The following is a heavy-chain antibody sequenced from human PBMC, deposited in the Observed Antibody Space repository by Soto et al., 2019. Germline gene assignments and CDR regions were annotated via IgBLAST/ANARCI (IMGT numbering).Heavy chain of an antibody. Sequence: VQLLESGGGLVQPGGSLRLSCAASGFTFSSHAMSWVRQAPGKGLEWVSAISATGGTIYYADSVKGRFTISRDNSKNTPYLQMNNLRAEDTALYYCAKDRGFGAGHGLDVWGQGTTVTVSS. CDR2: ISATGGTI. D-gene: IGHD3-10*01. J-gene: IGHJ6*02. CDR3: AKDRGFGAGHGLDV. CDR1: GFTFSSHA. V-gene: IGHV3-23*01.